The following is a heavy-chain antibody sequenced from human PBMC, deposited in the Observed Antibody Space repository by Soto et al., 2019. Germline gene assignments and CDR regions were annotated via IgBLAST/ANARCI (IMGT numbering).Heavy chain of an antibody. V-gene: IGHV4-34*01. J-gene: IGHJ4*02. D-gene: IGHD3-16*01. CDR3: ARHGHWAPLDD. Sequence: SETLSLTCAVYGGSFSGYYWSWIRQPPGKGLEWIGEINHSGSTNYNPSLKSRVTISVDTSKNQFSLKLSSVTAADTAVYYCARHGHWAPLDDWGQGTLVTVSS. CDR2: INHSGST. CDR1: GGSFSGYY.